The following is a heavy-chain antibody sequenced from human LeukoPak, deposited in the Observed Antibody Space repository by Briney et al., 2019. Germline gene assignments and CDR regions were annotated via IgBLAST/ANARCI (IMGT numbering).Heavy chain of an antibody. D-gene: IGHD1-26*01. Sequence: GGSLRLSCAASGFTFSSYGIHWVRQAPGKGLEWVAFIRYDGSDKYYADSVKGRFTISRDNSKNTLYLQMNSLRAEDTAVYYCARKSGEGRPLTIYYYYYYMDVWGKGTTVTVSS. J-gene: IGHJ6*03. CDR1: GFTFSSYG. CDR2: IRYDGSDK. V-gene: IGHV3-30*02. CDR3: ARKSGEGRPLTIYYYYYYMDV.